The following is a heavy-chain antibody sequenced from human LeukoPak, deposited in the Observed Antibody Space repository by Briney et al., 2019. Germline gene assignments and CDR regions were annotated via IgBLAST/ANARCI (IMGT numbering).Heavy chain of an antibody. CDR2: ISGSGGST. J-gene: IGHJ4*02. CDR3: AKAVLRFLEWLTPLDY. CDR1: GFTFSNYA. Sequence: GGSLRLSCAASGFTFSNYAMSWVRQAPGKGLEWVSAISGSGGSTYYADSVKGRFTISRDNSKNTLYLQMNSLRAEDTAVYYCAKAVLRFLEWLTPLDYWGQGTLVTVSS. D-gene: IGHD3-3*01. V-gene: IGHV3-23*01.